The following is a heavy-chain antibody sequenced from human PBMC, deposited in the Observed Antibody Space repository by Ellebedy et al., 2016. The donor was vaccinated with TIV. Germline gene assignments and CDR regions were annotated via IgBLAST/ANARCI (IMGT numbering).Heavy chain of an antibody. D-gene: IGHD5-18*01. CDR2: IDSDGNVT. J-gene: IGHJ4*02. V-gene: IGHV3-74*01. Sequence: GESLKISXAGSGFTFSDYWMHWVRQTPGKELVWISRIDSDGNVTTYADSVKGRFTISRDNAKNTLYLQMNSLRVEDTAVYYCVRDRRLQDERIDYWGRGTLVIVSS. CDR1: GFTFSDYW. CDR3: VRDRRLQDERIDY.